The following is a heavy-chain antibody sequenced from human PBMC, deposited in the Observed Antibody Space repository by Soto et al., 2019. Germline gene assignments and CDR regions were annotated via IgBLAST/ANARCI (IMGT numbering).Heavy chain of an antibody. J-gene: IGHJ5*02. CDR2: IYDGGPT. Sequence: TSETLSLSCTVSGGSISIGGFSWSWIRQPPGKGLEWIGYIYDGGPTHHSPSLKSRVTISLDTSRNQVSLRLSSVTAADTAVYYCARGDRWLQPTRGWFDPWGLGTLVTVSS. D-gene: IGHD5-12*01. CDR3: ARGDRWLQPTRGWFDP. CDR1: GGSISIGGFS. V-gene: IGHV4-30-2*01.